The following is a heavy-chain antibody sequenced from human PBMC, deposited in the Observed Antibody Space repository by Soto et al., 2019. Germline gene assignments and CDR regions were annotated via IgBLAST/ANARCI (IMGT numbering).Heavy chain of an antibody. V-gene: IGHV3-11*01. D-gene: IGHD6-19*01. CDR1: GFTFSDHY. J-gene: IGHJ4*02. CDR3: AIPSGLTVTGPDY. CDR2: IGKSGSEI. Sequence: GGSLRLSCAASGFTFSDHYMTWMRQAPGKGLEWVSFIGKSGSEIHYADSVKGRFTISRDNSKNTLYLQMNSLRAEDTAVYYCAIPSGLTVTGPDYWGQGTLVTVSS.